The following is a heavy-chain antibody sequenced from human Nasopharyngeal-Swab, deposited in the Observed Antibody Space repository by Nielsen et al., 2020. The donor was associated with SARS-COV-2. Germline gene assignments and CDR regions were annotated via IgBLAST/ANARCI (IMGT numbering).Heavy chain of an antibody. CDR3: ARRLVWFGEAHYYYYGMDV. CDR1: GFSFRSYW. D-gene: IGHD3-10*01. Sequence: GGSLRLSCAASGFSFRSYWMHWVRQAPGKGLVWVSCINIDGTTTRYADSVKGRFTVSRDNAKNTLYLEMNSLRADDTAVYYCARRLVWFGEAHYYYYGMDVWGQGTTVTVSS. V-gene: IGHV3-74*01. J-gene: IGHJ6*02. CDR2: INIDGTTT.